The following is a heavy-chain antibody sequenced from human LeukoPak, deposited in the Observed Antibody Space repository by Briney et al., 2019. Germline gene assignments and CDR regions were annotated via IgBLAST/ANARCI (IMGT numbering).Heavy chain of an antibody. CDR2: ISWNSGST. Sequence: GRSLRLSCAASGFTFDDYAMHWVRQALGKGLEWVSGISWNSGSTGYADSVKGRFTISRDNAKNSLYLQMNSLRAEDTALYYCAKDMSIQEIVVVITALDYWGQGTLVTVSS. V-gene: IGHV3-9*01. D-gene: IGHD3-22*01. CDR1: GFTFDDYA. CDR3: AKDMSIQEIVVVITALDY. J-gene: IGHJ4*02.